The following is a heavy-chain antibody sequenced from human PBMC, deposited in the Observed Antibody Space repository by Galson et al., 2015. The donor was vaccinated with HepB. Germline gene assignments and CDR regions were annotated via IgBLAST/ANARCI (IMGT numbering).Heavy chain of an antibody. Sequence: SLRLSCAASGFTFGSYTMNWVRQAPGKGLEWVSFITSSSSYLYYADSLQGRFTISRDNSNNSLFLQMNSLRVEDTAVYYCARGDARYFDIWGQGVLVTVPS. V-gene: IGHV3-21*04. J-gene: IGHJ4*02. CDR3: ARGDARYFDI. CDR2: ITSSSSYL. CDR1: GFTFGSYT. D-gene: IGHD3-16*01.